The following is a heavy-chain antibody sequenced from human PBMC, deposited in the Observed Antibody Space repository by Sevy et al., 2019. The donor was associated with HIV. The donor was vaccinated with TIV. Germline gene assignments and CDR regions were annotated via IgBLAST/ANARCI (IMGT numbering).Heavy chain of an antibody. CDR1: RFTFNSYW. V-gene: IGHV3-7*01. J-gene: IGHJ6*02. CDR3: ARVSSIYYDRGYFYAMDV. D-gene: IGHD3-22*01. Sequence: GGSLRLSCAASRFTFNSYWMTWVRQAPGKGLEWVANINQDGGEKYHLDSVKGRFTISRDNAKNSLFLQMNSLRAEDSAVYFCARVSSIYYDRGYFYAMDVWGQGTMVTVSS. CDR2: INQDGGEK.